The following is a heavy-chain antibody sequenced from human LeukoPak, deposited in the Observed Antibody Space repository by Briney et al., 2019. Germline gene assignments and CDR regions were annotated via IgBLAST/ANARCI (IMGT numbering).Heavy chain of an antibody. CDR3: AREEWGDLLYAFDI. V-gene: IGHV3-30*02. Sequence: GGSLRLSCAASGFTFSSYGMHWVRQAPGKGLEWVAFIRYDGSNKYYADSVKGRFTISRDNSKNTLYLQMNSLRVEDTAIYYCAREEWGDLLYAFDIWGQGTMVTVSS. CDR2: IRYDGSNK. D-gene: IGHD1-26*01. J-gene: IGHJ3*02. CDR1: GFTFSSYG.